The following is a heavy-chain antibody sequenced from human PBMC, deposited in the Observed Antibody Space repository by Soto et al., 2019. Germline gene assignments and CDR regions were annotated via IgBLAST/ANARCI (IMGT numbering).Heavy chain of an antibody. CDR3: AKSYGYPGDVNYVDY. Sequence: QVQLQESGPGLVKPSQTLSLTCTVSGGSISSGGYYWSWIRQHPGKGLEWIGYIYYSGSTYYNPSLRSRVTKSVDPSKNQFSLKLSSVTAADTAVYYCAKSYGYPGDVNYVDYWGQGTLVTVSS. D-gene: IGHD5-18*01. J-gene: IGHJ4*02. CDR2: IYYSGST. V-gene: IGHV4-31*03. CDR1: GGSISSGGYY.